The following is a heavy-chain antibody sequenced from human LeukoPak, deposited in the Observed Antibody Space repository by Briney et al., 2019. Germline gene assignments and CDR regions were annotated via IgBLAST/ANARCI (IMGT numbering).Heavy chain of an antibody. CDR1: GDSISTYY. Sequence: SETLSLTCSVSGDSISTYYWSWIRQPPGKALEWIGYVYYSGSTDYNPSLKSRVTISVDTSKKQFSLNLNSVTAADTAVYYCARSIAAAGTLDPWGQGTLVTVSS. D-gene: IGHD6-13*01. J-gene: IGHJ5*02. V-gene: IGHV4-59*01. CDR2: VYYSGST. CDR3: ARSIAAAGTLDP.